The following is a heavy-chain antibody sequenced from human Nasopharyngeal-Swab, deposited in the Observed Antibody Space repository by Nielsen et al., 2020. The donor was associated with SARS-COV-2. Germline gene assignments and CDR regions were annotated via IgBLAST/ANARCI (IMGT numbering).Heavy chain of an antibody. CDR3: AKGGSLSGSWD. CDR2: VSGSGKIT. Sequence: GESLKISCLASGFTFNNNAMNWVRQAPGKGLEWVSTVSGSGKITYYADSVKGRFTISRDNSKNTLFLQMSSLRDEDTAVYYCAKGGSLSGSWDWGQGTLVTVSS. CDR1: GFTFNNNA. V-gene: IGHV3-23*01. D-gene: IGHD1-26*01. J-gene: IGHJ4*02.